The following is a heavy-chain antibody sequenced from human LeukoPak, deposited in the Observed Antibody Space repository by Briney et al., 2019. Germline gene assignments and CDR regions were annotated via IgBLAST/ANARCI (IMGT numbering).Heavy chain of an antibody. CDR3: ARSPQGTATTASWLDP. V-gene: IGHV4-39*07. D-gene: IGHD4-17*01. Sequence: SETLSLTCTVSGGSISISNYYWGWIRQPPGKGLEWIGSMSYSGRTYYNPSLKTRVTVSLDTSKNQFSLNLISVTAADTAVYYCARSPQGTATTASWLDPWGQGTLVTVSS. CDR1: GGSISISNYY. J-gene: IGHJ5*02. CDR2: MSYSGRT.